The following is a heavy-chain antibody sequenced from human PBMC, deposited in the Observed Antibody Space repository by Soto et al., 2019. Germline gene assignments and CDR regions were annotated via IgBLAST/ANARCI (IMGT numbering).Heavy chain of an antibody. J-gene: IGHJ4*02. Sequence: SVKVSCKASGFTFTSSAVQWVRQARGQRLEWIGWIVVGSGNTNYAQKFQERVTITRDMSTSTAYMELSSLRSEDTAVYYCAADVVEMATTENYWGQGTLVTVSS. D-gene: IGHD2-2*01. CDR2: IVVGSGNT. CDR1: GFTFTSSA. CDR3: AADVVEMATTENY. V-gene: IGHV1-58*01.